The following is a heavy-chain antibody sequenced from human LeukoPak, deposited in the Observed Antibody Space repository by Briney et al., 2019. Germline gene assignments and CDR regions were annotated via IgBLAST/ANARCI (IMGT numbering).Heavy chain of an antibody. CDR1: GYTFTGDY. J-gene: IGHJ2*01. CDR2: INPNSGGT. D-gene: IGHD6-13*01. CDR3: ARGYSSSWYDWYFDL. Sequence: ASVKVSCQASGYTFTGDYMHWVRQAPGQGLEWMGRINPNSGGTNYAQKFQGRVTMTRDTSISTAYMELSRLRSDDTAVYYCARGYSSSWYDWYFDLWGRGTLVTVSS. V-gene: IGHV1-2*06.